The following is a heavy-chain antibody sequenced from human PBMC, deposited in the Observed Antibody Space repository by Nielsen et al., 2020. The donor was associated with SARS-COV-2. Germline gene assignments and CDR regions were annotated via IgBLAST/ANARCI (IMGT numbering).Heavy chain of an antibody. CDR1: GFTFSTYG. CDR2: INSDGSRT. Sequence: GESLKISCTGSGFTFSTYGMNWVRQAPGKGLAWVAHINSDGSRTTYADSVKGRFTISRDNSRNTMYLQMGGLRAEDTAVYYCAREAVSGDWPSFDFWGQGTQVTVSS. V-gene: IGHV3-74*01. D-gene: IGHD2-21*02. J-gene: IGHJ4*02. CDR3: AREAVSGDWPSFDF.